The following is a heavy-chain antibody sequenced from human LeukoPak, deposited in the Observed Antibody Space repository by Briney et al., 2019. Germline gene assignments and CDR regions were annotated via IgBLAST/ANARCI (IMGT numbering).Heavy chain of an antibody. V-gene: IGHV3-74*01. CDR2: INEDGSIT. J-gene: IGHJ4*02. Sequence: GGSLRLSCAASGFTFSSNWMHWVRQAPGKGLVWVSRINEDGSITNYADSVKGRFTISRDNAKNTLYLQMNSLRAEDTAVYYCARAVTYYDILTGYWGQGTLVTVSS. CDR1: GFTFSSNW. CDR3: ARAVTYYDILTGY. D-gene: IGHD3-9*01.